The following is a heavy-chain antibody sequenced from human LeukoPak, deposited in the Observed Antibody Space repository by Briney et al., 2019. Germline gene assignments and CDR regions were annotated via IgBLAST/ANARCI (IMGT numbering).Heavy chain of an antibody. D-gene: IGHD2-2*01. CDR2: IYTSGST. CDR1: RGSLTTYY. CDR3: ARVRCSSTSCYHYYYMDV. V-gene: IGHV4-4*07. J-gene: IGHJ6*03. Sequence: SETLSLTSTVSRGSLTTYYWSWIGQPAGQGLEWIGRIYTSGSTNYNPSLKSRVTMSVDTSKIQFSLKLSSVTAADTAVYYWARVRCSSTSCYHYYYMDVWGKGTTVTVSS.